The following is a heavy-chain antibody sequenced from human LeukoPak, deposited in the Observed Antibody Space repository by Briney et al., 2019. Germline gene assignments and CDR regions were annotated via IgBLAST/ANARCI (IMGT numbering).Heavy chain of an antibody. J-gene: IGHJ1*01. CDR2: MNPNSGNT. Sequence: ASVKVSCKASGYTFTSYDINWVRQATGEGLEWIGWMNPNSGNTGYAQKFQGRVTMTRNTSISTAYMELSSLRSEDTAVYYCARAMYYYDSSSYYYSAEYFQHWGQGTLVTVSS. CDR3: ARAMYYYDSSSYYYSAEYFQH. CDR1: GYTFTSYD. V-gene: IGHV1-8*01. D-gene: IGHD3-22*01.